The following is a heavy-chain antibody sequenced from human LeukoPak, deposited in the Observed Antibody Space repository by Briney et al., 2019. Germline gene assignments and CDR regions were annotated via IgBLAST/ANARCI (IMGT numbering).Heavy chain of an antibody. Sequence: SETLSLTCTVSGFSISSYYWSWFRQPAGKGLEWIGRIHSSGNTNYNPSLQSRVSLSIDTSQNQFSLRLTSLTAADTAVYFCARDVGKAYWGQGLLAIVSS. CDR1: GFSISSYY. CDR3: ARDVGKAY. V-gene: IGHV4-4*07. D-gene: IGHD4-23*01. CDR2: IHSSGNT. J-gene: IGHJ4*02.